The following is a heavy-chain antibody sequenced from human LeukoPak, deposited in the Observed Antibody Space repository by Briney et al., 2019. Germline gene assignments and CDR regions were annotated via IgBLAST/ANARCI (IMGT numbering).Heavy chain of an antibody. V-gene: IGHV3-23*01. D-gene: IGHD1-26*01. CDR1: GVTFSSYA. Sequence: PGRSLRLSCAVSGVTFSSYAMNWVRQAPGKGLEWVSGISGGGDKTYYADSVKGRFTISRDNSKNTLYLQMNSLRAEDTAVYYCAREVSYSGSYFCDYWGQGTLVTVSS. CDR2: ISGGGDKT. CDR3: AREVSYSGSYFCDY. J-gene: IGHJ4*02.